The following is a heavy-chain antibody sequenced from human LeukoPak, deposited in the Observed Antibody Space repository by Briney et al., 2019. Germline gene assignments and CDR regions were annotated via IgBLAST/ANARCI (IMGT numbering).Heavy chain of an antibody. J-gene: IGHJ4*02. Sequence: PSETLSLTCAVYGGSFSGYYWSWIRQPPGKGLEWIGEINHSGSTNYNPSLKSRVTISVDTSKNQFSLKLSSVTAADTAVYYCARSHRNRYCSGGSCYGSRVQTAGYFDYWGQGTLVTVSS. D-gene: IGHD2-15*01. CDR1: GGSFSGYY. CDR2: INHSGST. V-gene: IGHV4-34*01. CDR3: ARSHRNRYCSGGSCYGSRVQTAGYFDY.